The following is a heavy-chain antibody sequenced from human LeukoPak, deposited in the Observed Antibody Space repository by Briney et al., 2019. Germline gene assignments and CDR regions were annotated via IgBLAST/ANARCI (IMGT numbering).Heavy chain of an antibody. D-gene: IGHD3-10*01. V-gene: IGHV1-2*02. CDR2: IVPNNGDT. CDR3: ARDEGRGGDLGY. Sequence: ASVKVTCKASGYTFTVYYIHWVRQAPGQGLEWMGWIVPNNGDTHYAQKFQGRATMTRDTSISTAYMELSRLTSDDTAVYFCARDEGRGGDLGYWGQGTLVSVSS. J-gene: IGHJ4*02. CDR1: GYTFTVYY.